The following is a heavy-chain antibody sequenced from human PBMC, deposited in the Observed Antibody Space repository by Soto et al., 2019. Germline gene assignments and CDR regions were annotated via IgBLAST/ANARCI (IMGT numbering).Heavy chain of an antibody. V-gene: IGHV1-18*01. CDR3: ARIGHCSGGSCYTEALYYYYMDV. D-gene: IGHD2-15*01. CDR1: GYTFTSYG. CDR2: ISAYNGNT. J-gene: IGHJ6*03. Sequence: GASVKVSCKASGYTFTSYGISWVRQAPGQGLEWMGWISAYNGNTNYAQKLQGRVTMTTDTSTSTAYMELRSLRSDDTAVYYCARIGHCSGGSCYTEALYYYYMDVWGKGTTVTVSS.